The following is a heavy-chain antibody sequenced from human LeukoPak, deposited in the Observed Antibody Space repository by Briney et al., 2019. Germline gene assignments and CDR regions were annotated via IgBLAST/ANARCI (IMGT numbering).Heavy chain of an antibody. CDR2: IYYSGST. CDR1: GGSISSYY. J-gene: IGHJ4*02. V-gene: IGHV4-59*08. D-gene: IGHD2-15*01. Sequence: PSETLSLTCTVSGGSISSYYWSWIRQPPGKGLEWIGYIYYSGSTYYNPSLKSRVTISVDTSKNQFSLKLSSVTAADTAVYYCARGSGPRGYYFDYWGQGTLVTVSS. CDR3: ARGSGPRGYYFDY.